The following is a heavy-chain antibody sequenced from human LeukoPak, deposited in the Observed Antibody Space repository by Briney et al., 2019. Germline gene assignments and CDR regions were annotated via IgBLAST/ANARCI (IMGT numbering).Heavy chain of an antibody. CDR2: IYGDDDK. V-gene: IGHV2-5*02. CDR1: GFSLSTNGVG. J-gene: IGHJ6*02. Sequence: ESGPTLFNPTPTLTLTCTFSGFSLSTNGVGVGWIRQPPGKALECLAVIYGDDDKHYSPSLKSRLTITKDTSKNQVVLTMTNIDPEDTATYYCAHSGMDVGGQGTTVTVS. CDR3: AHSGMDV.